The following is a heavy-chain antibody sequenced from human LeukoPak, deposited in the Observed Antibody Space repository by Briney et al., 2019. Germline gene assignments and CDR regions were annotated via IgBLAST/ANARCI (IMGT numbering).Heavy chain of an antibody. J-gene: IGHJ4*02. Sequence: PSQTLSLTCTVSGGSISSGGYYWSWIRQHPGKGLEWTGYIYYSGSTYYNPSLKSRVTISVDTSKNQFSLKLSSVTAADTAVYYCAREERGATGNFDYWGQGTLVTVSS. D-gene: IGHD1-26*01. CDR1: GGSISSGGYY. CDR3: AREERGATGNFDY. V-gene: IGHV4-31*03. CDR2: IYYSGST.